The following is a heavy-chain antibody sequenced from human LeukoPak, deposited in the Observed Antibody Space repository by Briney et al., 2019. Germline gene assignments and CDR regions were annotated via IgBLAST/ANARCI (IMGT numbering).Heavy chain of an antibody. D-gene: IGHD4-23*01. V-gene: IGHV1-2*02. CDR2: VNPNSGGT. Sequence: ASVKVSCKASGYTFTGYYMHWVRQAPGQGLEWMGWVNPNSGGTNYAQKFQGRVTMTRDTSISTAYMELSRLRSDNTAVYYCARIFRTPIRPYYFDYWGQGTLVTVSS. J-gene: IGHJ4*02. CDR1: GYTFTGYY. CDR3: ARIFRTPIRPYYFDY.